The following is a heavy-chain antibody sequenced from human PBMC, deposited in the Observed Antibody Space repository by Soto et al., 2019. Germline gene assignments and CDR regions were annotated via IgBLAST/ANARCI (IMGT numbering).Heavy chain of an antibody. V-gene: IGHV3-30*18. CDR3: AKVIRADSTSSNFYYYSGLDV. CDR2: ISNNGINK. J-gene: IGHJ6*02. D-gene: IGHD6-6*01. Sequence: PGGSLRLSCEASGFTFRTYGMHWVRQAPGKGLEWLAVISNNGINKYYADSVKGRFTISRDNSRDTLFLQMNSLRGEDTAIYYCAKVIRADSTSSNFYYYSGLDVWGQGTTVTVSS. CDR1: GFTFRTYG.